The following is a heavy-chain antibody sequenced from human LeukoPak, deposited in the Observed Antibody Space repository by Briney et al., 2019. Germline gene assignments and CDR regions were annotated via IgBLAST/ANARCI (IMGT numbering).Heavy chain of an antibody. CDR3: AVGDSYVLPYFDY. CDR1: GVSLCGFY. CDR2: INHSGST. D-gene: IGHD5-18*01. V-gene: IGHV4-34*01. Sequence: PETPSHTCAVYGVSLCGFYWSWIRQPPGKGLGWIGEINHSGSTNYNPSLKSRVTISVDTSKNQFSLKLSSVTAADTAVYYCAVGDSYVLPYFDYWGQGTLVTVSS. J-gene: IGHJ4*02.